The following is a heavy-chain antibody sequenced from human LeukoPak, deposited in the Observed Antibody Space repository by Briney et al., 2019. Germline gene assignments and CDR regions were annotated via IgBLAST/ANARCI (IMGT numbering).Heavy chain of an antibody. V-gene: IGHV3-33*01. CDR2: IWYDGSNK. D-gene: IGHD3-22*01. J-gene: IGHJ3*02. CDR3: ARVPNYYDRGAFDI. CDR1: GFTFSSYG. Sequence: GGSLRLSCAASGFTFSSYGMHWVRQAPGKGLEWVAVIWYDGSNKYYADSVKGRFTISRDNSKNTLYLQMNSLRAEDTAVYYCARVPNYYDRGAFDIWGQGTMVTVSS.